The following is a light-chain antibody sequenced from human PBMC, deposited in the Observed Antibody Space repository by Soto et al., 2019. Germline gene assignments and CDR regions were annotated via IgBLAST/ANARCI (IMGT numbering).Light chain of an antibody. CDR3: AAWDDSPYV. Sequence: QSVLTKPPSANGAPGQRVTISCSGSSSNIGSNTVNWYQQLPGTAPKLLIYSNNQRPSGVPDRFSGSKSGTSASLAISGLQSEDEADYYCAAWDDSPYVFGTGTKVTVL. V-gene: IGLV1-44*01. J-gene: IGLJ1*01. CDR2: SNN. CDR1: SSNIGSNT.